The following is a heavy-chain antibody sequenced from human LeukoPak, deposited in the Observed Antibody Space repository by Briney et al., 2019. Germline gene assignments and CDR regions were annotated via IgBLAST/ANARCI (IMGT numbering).Heavy chain of an antibody. CDR2: ISGSGGST. CDR1: GFTFSSYA. CDR3: ANGGSYHSTFDY. J-gene: IGHJ4*02. V-gene: IGHV3-23*01. Sequence: AGSLRLSSAAAGFTFSSYAMSWVRQVPGEGLEWVAAISGSGGSTYYANSVKGRLSISRDHSKNTLYLQMNSLRAEDKDVYYCANGGSYHSTFDYRGQGTLVTVSS. D-gene: IGHD3-16*01.